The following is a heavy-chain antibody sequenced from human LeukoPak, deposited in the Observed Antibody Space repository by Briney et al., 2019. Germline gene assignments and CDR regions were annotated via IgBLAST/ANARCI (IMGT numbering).Heavy chain of an antibody. CDR1: GGTFSSYA. V-gene: IGHV1-69*04. J-gene: IGHJ6*02. Sequence: ASVKVSCEASGGTFSSYAISWVRQAPGQGLEWMGRIIPILGIANYAQKFQGRVTITADKSTSTAYMELSSLRSEDTAVYYCARRNSVSGMDVWGQGTTVTVSS. D-gene: IGHD1-14*01. CDR3: ARRNSVSGMDV. CDR2: IIPILGIA.